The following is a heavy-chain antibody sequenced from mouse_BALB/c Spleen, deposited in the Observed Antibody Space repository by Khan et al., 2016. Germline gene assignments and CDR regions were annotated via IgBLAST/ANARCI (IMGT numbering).Heavy chain of an antibody. J-gene: IGHJ2*01. V-gene: IGHV1S81*02. CDR2: INPSNGRT. CDR1: GYTFTSYW. Sequence: QVQLQQPGAELVKPGASVKLSCKASGYTFTSYWMHWVKQRPGQGLEWIGEINPSNGRTNYNEKFKSKATLTVDKSYSTAYMQLSSLTSEDSAVYYGARSRTGTSYVDYWGQGTTLTVSS. CDR3: ARSRTGTSYVDY. D-gene: IGHD4-1*01.